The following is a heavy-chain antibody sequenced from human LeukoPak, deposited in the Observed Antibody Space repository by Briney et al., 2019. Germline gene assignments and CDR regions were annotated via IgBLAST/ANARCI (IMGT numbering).Heavy chain of an antibody. Sequence: SETLSLTCTVSGGSISSGSYYWSWIRQPAGKGLEWIGRIYTSGSTNYNPSLKSRVTISVDTSKNQFSLKLRSVTAADTAVYYCARQSIAVTAPFDYWGQGTLVTVSS. J-gene: IGHJ4*02. CDR3: ARQSIAVTAPFDY. V-gene: IGHV4-61*02. CDR2: IYTSGST. D-gene: IGHD6-6*01. CDR1: GGSISSGSYY.